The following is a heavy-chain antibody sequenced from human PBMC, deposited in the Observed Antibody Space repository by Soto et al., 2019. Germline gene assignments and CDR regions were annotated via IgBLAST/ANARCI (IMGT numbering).Heavy chain of an antibody. CDR2: IWYDGSNK. CDR3: ARAELTRAYNDYGDYNYYYYGMDV. CDR1: GFTFSSYG. J-gene: IGHJ6*02. D-gene: IGHD4-17*01. Sequence: GGSLRLSCAASGFTFSSYGMHWVRQAPGKGLEWVAVIWYDGSNKYYADSVKGRSTISRDNSKNTLYLQMNSLRAEDTAVYYCARAELTRAYNDYGDYNYYYYGMDVWGQGTTVTVSS. V-gene: IGHV3-33*01.